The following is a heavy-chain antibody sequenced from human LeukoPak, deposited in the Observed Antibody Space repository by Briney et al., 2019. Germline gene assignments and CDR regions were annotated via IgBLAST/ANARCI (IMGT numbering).Heavy chain of an antibody. D-gene: IGHD3-22*01. V-gene: IGHV3-21*01. CDR2: ISSSSSYI. CDR3: ARGEPRNYYDSRQFDY. J-gene: IGHJ4*02. Sequence: GGSLRLSCAASGFTFSSYSMNWVRQAPGKGLEWVSSISSSSSYIYYADSVKGRFTISRDNAKNSLYLQMNSLRAEDTAVYYCARGEPRNYYDSRQFDYWGQGTLVTVSS. CDR1: GFTFSSYS.